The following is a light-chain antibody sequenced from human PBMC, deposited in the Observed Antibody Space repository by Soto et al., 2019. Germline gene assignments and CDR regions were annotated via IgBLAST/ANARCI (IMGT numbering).Light chain of an antibody. CDR2: DTT. CDR1: TGAVTSGHY. V-gene: IGLV7-46*01. Sequence: QAVVTQEPSLTVSPGGKVTLTCGSSTGAVTSGHYPYWFQQKPGQAPRTLIYDTTNKHSWTPARFSGSLLGGKAALTLSGAQPEDEADYYCLLFYTDIRVFGGGTKLTVL. CDR3: LLFYTDIRV. J-gene: IGLJ2*01.